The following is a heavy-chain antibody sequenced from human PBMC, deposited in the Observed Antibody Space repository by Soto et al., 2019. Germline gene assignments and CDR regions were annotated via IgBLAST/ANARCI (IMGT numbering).Heavy chain of an antibody. D-gene: IGHD5-18*01. CDR2: ISGSGGGT. CDR3: AKDRSTAMVVSYDAFDI. Sequence: VGSLRLSCAASGFTFSSYAMSWVRQAPGKGLEWVSAISGSGGGTYYADSVKGRFTISRDNSKDTLYLQMNSLRAEDTAVYYCAKDRSTAMVVSYDAFDIWGQGTMVTVSS. CDR1: GFTFSSYA. J-gene: IGHJ3*02. V-gene: IGHV3-23*01.